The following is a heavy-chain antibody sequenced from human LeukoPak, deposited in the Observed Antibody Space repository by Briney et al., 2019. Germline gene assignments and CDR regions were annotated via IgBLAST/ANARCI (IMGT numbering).Heavy chain of an antibody. CDR2: INPNSGGT. V-gene: IGHV1-2*02. CDR1: XYTFTGYY. J-gene: IGHJ6*03. D-gene: IGHD1-7*01. CDR3: ARVNGNYGYYYYMDV. Sequence: ASXXXXCKASXYTFTGYYMHWVRQAPGQGLEGMGWINPNSGGTNYAQKFQGRVTITRDTSISTAYMELSRLRSDDTAVYYCARVNGNYGYYYYMDVWGKGTTVTVSS.